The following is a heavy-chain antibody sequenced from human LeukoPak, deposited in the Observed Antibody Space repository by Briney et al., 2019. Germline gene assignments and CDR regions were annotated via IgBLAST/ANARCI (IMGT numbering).Heavy chain of an antibody. V-gene: IGHV1-8*01. J-gene: IGHJ4*02. CDR2: MNPNSGNT. CDR1: GYTFTSYD. D-gene: IGHD2-15*01. Sequence: ASVKVSCKASGYTFTSYDINWVRQATGQGLEWMGWMNPNSGNTGYAQKFQGRVTMTRNTSISTAYMELSRLRSDDTAVYYCASWGYCSGGSCYSDLSDYWGQGTLVTVSS. CDR3: ASWGYCSGGSCYSDLSDY.